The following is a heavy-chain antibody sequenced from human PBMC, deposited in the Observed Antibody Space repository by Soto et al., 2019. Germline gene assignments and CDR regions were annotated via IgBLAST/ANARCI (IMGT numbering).Heavy chain of an antibody. D-gene: IGHD2-15*01. V-gene: IGHV3-11*06. CDR3: ARAVEAFDI. Sequence: GGSLRVSCAASGFTFSDYYMSWIRQAPGKGLEWVSYISSSSSYTNYADSVKGRFTISRDNAKNSLYLQMNSLRAEDTAVYYCARAVEAFDIWGQGTMVTVSS. CDR2: ISSSSSYT. J-gene: IGHJ3*02. CDR1: GFTFSDYY.